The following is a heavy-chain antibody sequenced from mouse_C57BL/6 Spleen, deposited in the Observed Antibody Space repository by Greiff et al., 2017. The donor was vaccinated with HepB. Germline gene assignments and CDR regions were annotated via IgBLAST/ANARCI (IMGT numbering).Heavy chain of an antibody. CDR3: AREGYDYAFDY. Sequence: VQLQQSGAELVKPGASVKISCKASGYAFSSYWMNWVKQRPGKGLEWIGQIYPGDGDTNYNGKFKGKATLTADKSSSTAYMQLSSLTSEDSAVYFCAREGYDYAFDYWGQGTTLTVSS. D-gene: IGHD2-4*01. CDR2: IYPGDGDT. CDR1: GYAFSSYW. V-gene: IGHV1-80*01. J-gene: IGHJ2*01.